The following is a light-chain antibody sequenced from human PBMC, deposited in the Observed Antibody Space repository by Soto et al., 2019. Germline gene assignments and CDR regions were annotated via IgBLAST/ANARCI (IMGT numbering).Light chain of an antibody. CDR1: QSVGSN. J-gene: IGKJ4*01. V-gene: IGKV3-15*01. CDR3: QQYNNWPPLT. Sequence: EIVMTQSPATLSVSPGERATLSCRASQSVGSNLAWYQQKPGQAPRLLIYGASTRATGIPARFGGSGSGTEFTLTISSLQAEDFAVYYCQQYNNWPPLTFGGGTKVEIK. CDR2: GAS.